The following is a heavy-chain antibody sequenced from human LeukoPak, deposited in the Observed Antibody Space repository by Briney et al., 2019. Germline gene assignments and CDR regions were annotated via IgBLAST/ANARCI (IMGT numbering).Heavy chain of an antibody. J-gene: IGHJ4*02. V-gene: IGHV3-48*03. CDR2: ISSRGNTI. Sequence: GGSLRLSCAASGFTFSSYEMNWVRQVPGKGLEWVSYISSRGNTIYYADSVKGRFTISRDNAKDSLFLQMDSLRAEDTAIYYCARDPRIYCTNGICRDDYFDNWGQGTLVTVSS. D-gene: IGHD2-8*01. CDR3: ARDPRIYCTNGICRDDYFDN. CDR1: GFTFSSYE.